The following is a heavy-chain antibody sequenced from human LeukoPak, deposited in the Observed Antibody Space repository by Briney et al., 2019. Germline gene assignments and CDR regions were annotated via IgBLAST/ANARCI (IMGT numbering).Heavy chain of an antibody. CDR3: AREEEYYMDV. CDR1: GGSVRRGNYY. J-gene: IGHJ6*03. CDR2: IYTSGTT. Sequence: PSETLSLTCTVSGGSVRRGNYYWTWIRQPAGSGLEWIGRIYTSGTTDYNPSLRTRVTISVDASRNQFSLNLSSVTAADTAMYYCAREEEYYMDVWGKGTTVTVSS. V-gene: IGHV4-61*02.